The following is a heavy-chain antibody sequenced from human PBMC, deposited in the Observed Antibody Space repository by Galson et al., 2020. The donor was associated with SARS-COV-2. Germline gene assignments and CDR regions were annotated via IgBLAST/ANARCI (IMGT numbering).Heavy chain of an antibody. CDR1: GDSISSGKDY. CDR3: ARLSYYYDTFGYWRPATFDY. V-gene: IGHV4-31*03. J-gene: IGHJ4*02. CDR2: IYYTGST. D-gene: IGHD3-22*01. Sequence: SETLSLTCTVSGDSISSGKDYWSWIRHHPGKGLEWIGYIYYTGSTTYNPSLQGRVDISVDTSKNQFSLKLYSVSAADTAVYYCARLSYYYDTFGYWRPATFDYWGQGTLVTVSS.